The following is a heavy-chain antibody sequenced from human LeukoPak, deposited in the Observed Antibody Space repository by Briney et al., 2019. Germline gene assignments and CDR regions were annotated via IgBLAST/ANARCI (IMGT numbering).Heavy chain of an antibody. V-gene: IGHV4-31*03. CDR1: GGSISRGGYY. CDR2: IFYSGGT. J-gene: IGHJ4*02. CDR3: ARIPADYNPLTGYTPSGFFDY. D-gene: IGHD3-9*01. Sequence: SQTLSLTCTVSGGSISRGGYYWRWIRQHPGRGLEWIVYIFYSGGTYYNPSLKSRVTIAVDTSNNQFSLKLSSMTAADTAVYYAARIPADYNPLTGYTPSGFFDYWGQGTLVTVSS.